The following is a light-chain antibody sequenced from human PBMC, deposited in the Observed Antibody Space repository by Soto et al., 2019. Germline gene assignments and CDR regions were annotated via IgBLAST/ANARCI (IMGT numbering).Light chain of an antibody. CDR2: AAS. CDR3: QQRSNWPIT. V-gene: IGKV1-39*01. CDR1: QSISSY. Sequence: IPMTQSPSSLSASVGYRLTITCRASQSISSYLNWYHQKKGKAPKILIYAASSLQSGVPSRFSGSGYGTDVNLTISSLETVDFAVYYCQQRSNWPITFGQGTRLEIK. J-gene: IGKJ5*01.